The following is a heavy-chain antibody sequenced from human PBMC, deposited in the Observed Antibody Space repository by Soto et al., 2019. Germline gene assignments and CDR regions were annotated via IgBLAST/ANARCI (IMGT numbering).Heavy chain of an antibody. V-gene: IGHV1-18*01. D-gene: IGHD3-22*01. CDR2: ISAYNGNT. Sequence: ASVKVSCKASGYTFTSYGISWVRQAPGQGLEWMGWISAYNGNTNYAQKLQGRVTMTTDTSTSTAYMELRSLRSDDTAVYYCARGRGYYDSSGSKHYYYYYGMDVWGQGTTVTVSS. CDR3: ARGRGYYDSSGSKHYYYYYGMDV. J-gene: IGHJ6*02. CDR1: GYTFTSYG.